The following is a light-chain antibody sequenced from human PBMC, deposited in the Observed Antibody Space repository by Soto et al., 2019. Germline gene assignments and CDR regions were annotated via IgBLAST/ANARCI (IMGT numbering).Light chain of an antibody. CDR2: CXS. CDR1: LIVNVNY. J-gene: IGKJ5*01. Sequence: VVTQNIGTLSLSAGERATLPXRASLIVNVNYLAWYQQKRGXRPRXXXGCXSRSAAGSPDRLSGSGAGTDFTLTISRLEPEDGASYYCQHYSRPPSPFGQRTRLAIK. CDR3: QHYSRPPSP. V-gene: IGKV3-20*01.